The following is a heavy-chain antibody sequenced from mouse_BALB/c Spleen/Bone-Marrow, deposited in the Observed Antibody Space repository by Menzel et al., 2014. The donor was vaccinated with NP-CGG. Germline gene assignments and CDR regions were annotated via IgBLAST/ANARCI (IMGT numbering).Heavy chain of an antibody. V-gene: IGHV2-6-7*01. D-gene: IGHD1-1*02. CDR1: GFSLTGYG. J-gene: IGHJ1*01. Sequence: QVQLKDSGPGLVSPSQSLSITCTVSGFSLTGYGVNWVRRPPGKGLEWLGMIWGDGSTDYNSALKSRLSISKDNSKSQVFLKTNSLQTDDTARYYCARDQGGNYFDVWGAGTTVTVSS. CDR2: IWGDGST. CDR3: ARDQGGNYFDV.